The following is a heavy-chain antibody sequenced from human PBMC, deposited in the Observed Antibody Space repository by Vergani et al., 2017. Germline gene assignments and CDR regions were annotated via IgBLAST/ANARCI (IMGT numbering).Heavy chain of an antibody. D-gene: IGHD2-8*01. V-gene: IGHV3-30*02. Sequence: VDLVESGGGLAQPGGSLRLSCEASGITFWKFGMHWVRQGPGKGLEWVAFIRYDGSIKYYADSVKGRFTISRDNSKNTLYLQMNSLRAEDTAVYYCARGYCTNSICLGKVDSRGQGTLVTVSS. CDR1: GITFWKFG. J-gene: IGHJ4*02. CDR2: IRYDGSIK. CDR3: ARGYCTNSICLGKVDS.